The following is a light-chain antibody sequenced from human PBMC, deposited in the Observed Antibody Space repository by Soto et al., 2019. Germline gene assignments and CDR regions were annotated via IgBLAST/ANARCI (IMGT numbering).Light chain of an antibody. CDR1: SSDVGSYNY. CDR3: SSYTGSRTLVL. Sequence: QSALTQPASVSGSPGQSITISCTGTSSDVGSYNYVSWYQQHPGKAPKLMIYEVSNRPSGVSNRFSGSKSGNTASLTISGLQAEDEADYFCSSYTGSRTLVLFGGGTKLTVL. V-gene: IGLV2-14*01. J-gene: IGLJ2*01. CDR2: EVS.